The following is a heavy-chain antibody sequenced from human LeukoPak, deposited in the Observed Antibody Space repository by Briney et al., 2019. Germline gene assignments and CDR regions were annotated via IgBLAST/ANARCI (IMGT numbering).Heavy chain of an antibody. D-gene: IGHD5-18*01. Sequence: PGRSLRLSCAASGFTFDDYAMHWVRQAPGKGLEWVSGISWNSGSIGYADSVKGRFTISRDNAKNSLYLQMNSLRAEDTALYYCAKDIGFGDETWIQPYFDYWGQGTLVTVSS. CDR1: GFTFDDYA. J-gene: IGHJ4*02. CDR2: ISWNSGSI. V-gene: IGHV3-9*01. CDR3: AKDIGFGDETWIQPYFDY.